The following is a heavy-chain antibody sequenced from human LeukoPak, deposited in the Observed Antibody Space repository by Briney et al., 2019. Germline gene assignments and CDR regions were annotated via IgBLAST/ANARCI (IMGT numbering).Heavy chain of an antibody. J-gene: IGHJ4*02. CDR1: GFALSTYW. Sequence: GGSLRLSCVASGFALSTYWMDWVREAPGKGPVWISHISGDGSRTSYADSVKGRFTIFRDNAKNTLYLQMNSLRAEDTAVYYCGRNRGYDALDYWGQGTLVTVSS. CDR2: ISGDGSRT. CDR3: GRNRGYDALDY. V-gene: IGHV3-74*01. D-gene: IGHD5-12*01.